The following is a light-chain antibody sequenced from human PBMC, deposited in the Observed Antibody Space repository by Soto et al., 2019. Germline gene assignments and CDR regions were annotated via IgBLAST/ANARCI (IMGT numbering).Light chain of an antibody. J-gene: IGKJ1*01. V-gene: IGKV1-39*01. Sequence: DIQMTQSPSSLSASVGDRVTITCRASQSISSYLNWYQQNPGNAPNLLIYAASSLQIGVPSRFSGSGSGSDFTLTIISLQPEDFATYECQQGYSTLPWTFGQGTNLEIK. CDR3: QQGYSTLPWT. CDR1: QSISSY. CDR2: AAS.